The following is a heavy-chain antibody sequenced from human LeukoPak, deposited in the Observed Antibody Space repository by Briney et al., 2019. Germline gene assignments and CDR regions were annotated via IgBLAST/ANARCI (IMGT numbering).Heavy chain of an antibody. CDR2: IYYSGST. J-gene: IGHJ4*02. D-gene: IGHD3-22*01. CDR3: ARHESYYDNSVDY. CDR1: GGSTSNSAYY. Sequence: SETLSLTCTVSGGSTSNSAYYWGWIRQPPGKGLEWIAIIYYSGSTYYNPSLKSRVTISVDTSKNQFSLKLSSVTAADTAVYYCARHESYYDNSVDYWGQGTLVTVSS. V-gene: IGHV4-39*01.